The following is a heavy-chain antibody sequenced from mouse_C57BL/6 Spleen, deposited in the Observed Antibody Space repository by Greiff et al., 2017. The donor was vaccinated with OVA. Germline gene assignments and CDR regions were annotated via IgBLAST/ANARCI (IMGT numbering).Heavy chain of an antibody. V-gene: IGHV1-69*01. D-gene: IGHD2-13*01. CDR1: GYTFTSYW. J-gene: IGHJ2*01. CDR2: IDPSDSYT. Sequence: QVQLQQPGAELVMPGASVKLSCKASGYTFTSYWMHWVKQRPGQGLEWIGEIDPSDSYTNYNQKFKGKSTLTVDKSSSTAYMQLSSLTSEDSAVYYCARKGEGFDCWGKGTTLTVSS. CDR3: ARKGEGFDC.